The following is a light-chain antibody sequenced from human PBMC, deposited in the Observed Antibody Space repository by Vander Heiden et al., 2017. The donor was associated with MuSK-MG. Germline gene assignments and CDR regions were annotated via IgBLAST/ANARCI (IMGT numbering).Light chain of an antibody. Sequence: QSVLPQPPSVSGAPGHRVTISCPGSSSNIGAGYDVHGYQQLPGTAPKLLIYGNSNRPSGVPDRFSGSKSGTSASLAITGLQAEDEADYYCQSYDSSLSGSVFGGGTKLTVL. V-gene: IGLV1-40*01. CDR1: SSNIGAGYD. J-gene: IGLJ2*01. CDR3: QSYDSSLSGSV. CDR2: GNS.